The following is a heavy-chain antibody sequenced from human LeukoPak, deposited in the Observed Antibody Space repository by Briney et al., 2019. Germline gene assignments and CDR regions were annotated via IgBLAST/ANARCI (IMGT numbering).Heavy chain of an antibody. CDR2: IRSKAYGGTT. V-gene: IGHV3-49*03. Sequence: GGSLRLSCAASGFTVSNNFMSWFRQAPGKGLEWVGFIRSKAYGGTTEYAASVKGRFTISRDDSKSIAYLQMNSLKTEDTAVYYCTSDLRIYYGSGSYYTDYWGQGTLVTVSS. CDR3: TSDLRIYYGSGSYYTDY. CDR1: GFTVSNNF. J-gene: IGHJ4*02. D-gene: IGHD3-10*01.